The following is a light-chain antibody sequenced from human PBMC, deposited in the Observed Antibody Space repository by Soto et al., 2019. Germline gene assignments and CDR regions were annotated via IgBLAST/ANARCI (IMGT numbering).Light chain of an antibody. J-gene: IGKJ1*01. Sequence: DIVMTQSPDSVTESLGERATINCKSSQSVLYDSDNKNHLAWYQVKPGQPPKLIIYWASIRESGVPDRFSGSGSGTDFTLTISSLQAEDVAVYYCQQYYTTPRTFGQGTKVDIK. CDR2: WAS. CDR1: QSVLYDSDNKNH. V-gene: IGKV4-1*01. CDR3: QQYYTTPRT.